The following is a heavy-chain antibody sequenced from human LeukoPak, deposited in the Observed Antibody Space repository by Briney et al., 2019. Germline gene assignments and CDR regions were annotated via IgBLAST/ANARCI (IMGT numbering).Heavy chain of an antibody. D-gene: IGHD6-13*01. CDR1: GFTFSSYG. Sequence: GGSLRLSCAASGFTFSSYGMHWVRQAPGKGLEWVAVISYDGSNKYYADSVKGRFTVSRDNSKNTLYLQMNSLRAEDTAVYYCARVGGAAAGSPLGAFDIWGQGTMVTVSS. V-gene: IGHV3-30*03. CDR2: ISYDGSNK. J-gene: IGHJ3*02. CDR3: ARVGGAAAGSPLGAFDI.